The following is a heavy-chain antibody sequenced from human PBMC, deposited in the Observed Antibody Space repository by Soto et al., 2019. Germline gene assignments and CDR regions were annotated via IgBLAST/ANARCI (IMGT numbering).Heavy chain of an antibody. Sequence: QVQLQESGPGLVKPSQTLSLTCTVSGGSISSGGYYWSWIRQHPGKGLELIGYIYYSGSTYYNPSLNRRVNLSVDTAKNQFHRKLSFVTAADTAVYYCGGSSVVRFGEVYADYWGQGTLVTVSS. CDR3: GGSSVVRFGEVYADY. D-gene: IGHD3-10*01. J-gene: IGHJ4*02. V-gene: IGHV4-31*03. CDR1: GGSISSGGYY. CDR2: IYYSGST.